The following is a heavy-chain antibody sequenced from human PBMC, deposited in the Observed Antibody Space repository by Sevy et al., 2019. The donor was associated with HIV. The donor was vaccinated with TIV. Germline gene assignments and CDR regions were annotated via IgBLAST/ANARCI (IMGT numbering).Heavy chain of an antibody. J-gene: IGHJ6*03. V-gene: IGHV1-69*06. Sequence: ASVKVSCKASGGTFSSYAISWVRQAPGQGLEWMGGIIPIFGTANYAQKFQARVTITADKSTSTAYMELSSLRSEDTAVYYCALGQDYYYYMDVWGKGTTVTVSS. CDR3: ALGQDYYYYMDV. CDR2: IIPIFGTA. CDR1: GGTFSSYA.